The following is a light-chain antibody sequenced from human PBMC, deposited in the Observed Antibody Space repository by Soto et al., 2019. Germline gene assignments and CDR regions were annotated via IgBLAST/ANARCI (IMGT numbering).Light chain of an antibody. CDR2: DGF. CDR1: QSVSSSR. CDR3: QQYDKWPRT. V-gene: IGKV3D-20*01. J-gene: IGKJ1*01. Sequence: DIVLTQSPATLSLSPGERATLSCGASQSVSSSRLAWYQQKPALAPRLLIYDGFLRATGIPDRFSGSGSGAEYTLTISSLQSEDFAVYYCQQYDKWPRTFGQGTKVDIK.